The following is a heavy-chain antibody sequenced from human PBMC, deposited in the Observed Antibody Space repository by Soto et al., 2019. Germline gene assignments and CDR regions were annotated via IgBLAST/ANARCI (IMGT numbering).Heavy chain of an antibody. CDR2: ISGSGGST. J-gene: IGHJ6*03. V-gene: IGHV3-23*01. CDR1: GFTFSSYA. CDR3: AKDRSNYDFWSSDMDV. D-gene: IGHD3-3*01. Sequence: EVQLLESGGGLVQPGGSLRLSCAVSGFTFSSYAMSWVRQAPGKGLEWVSAISGSGGSTYYADSVKGRFTISRDNSKKTLYLQMNSLRAEDTAVYYCAKDRSNYDFWSSDMDVWGKGTTVTVSS.